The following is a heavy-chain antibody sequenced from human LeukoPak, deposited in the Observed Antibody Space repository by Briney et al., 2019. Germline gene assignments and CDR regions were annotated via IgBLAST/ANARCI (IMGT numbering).Heavy chain of an antibody. D-gene: IGHD6-13*01. Sequence: PGGSLRLSCAASGFTVSSNHMSWVRQAPGKGLEWVSVIYSSGSTYYADSVKGRFTISRDNSKNTLHLQMNTLRAEDTAVYYCASRIATAGSVDYWGQGTLVTVSS. V-gene: IGHV3-53*01. CDR1: GFTVSSNH. CDR2: IYSSGST. CDR3: ASRIATAGSVDY. J-gene: IGHJ4*02.